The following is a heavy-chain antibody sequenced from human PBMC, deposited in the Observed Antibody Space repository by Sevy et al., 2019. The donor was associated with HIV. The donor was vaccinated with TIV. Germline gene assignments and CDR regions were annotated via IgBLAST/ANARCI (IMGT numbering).Heavy chain of an antibody. D-gene: IGHD4-17*01. CDR2: INPNSGGT. CDR1: GYTFTGYY. V-gene: IGHV1-2*06. CDR3: ARAVGLTTVLTVFDY. Sequence: ASVKVSSKASGYTFTGYYMHWVRQAPGQGLEWMGRINPNSGGTNYAQKFQGRVTMTRDTSISTAYMELSRLRSDDTAVYYCARAVGLTTVLTVFDYWGQGTLVTVSS. J-gene: IGHJ4*02.